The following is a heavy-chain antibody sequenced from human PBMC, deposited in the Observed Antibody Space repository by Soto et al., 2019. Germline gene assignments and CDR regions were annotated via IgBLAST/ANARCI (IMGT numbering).Heavy chain of an antibody. V-gene: IGHV3-21*01. J-gene: IGHJ3*02. CDR1: GFTFSSYS. CDR3: ARDNPGHYGSGSYWAAFDI. Sequence: GGSLRLSCAASGFTFSSYSMNWVRQAPGKGLEWVSSISSSSSYIYYADSVKGRFTISRDNAKNSLYLQMNSLRAEDTAVYYCARDNPGHYGSGSYWAAFDIWGQGTMVTVSS. CDR2: ISSSSSYI. D-gene: IGHD3-10*01.